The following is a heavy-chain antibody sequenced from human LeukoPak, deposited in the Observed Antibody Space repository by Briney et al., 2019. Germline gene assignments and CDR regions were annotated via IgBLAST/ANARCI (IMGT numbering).Heavy chain of an antibody. CDR1: GYTFTDYY. CDR2: VDPEDGET. Sequence: ATVKISCKVSGYTFTDYYMHWVQQAPGKGLEWMGLVDPEDGETIYAEKFQGRVTMTEDTSTDTAYMELSSLRSEDTAVYYCATVTMVRGVINYYYYYMDVWGKGTTVTVSS. V-gene: IGHV1-69-2*01. J-gene: IGHJ6*03. CDR3: ATVTMVRGVINYYYYYMDV. D-gene: IGHD3-10*01.